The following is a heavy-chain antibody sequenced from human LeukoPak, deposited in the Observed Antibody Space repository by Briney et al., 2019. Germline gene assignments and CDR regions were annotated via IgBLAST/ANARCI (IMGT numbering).Heavy chain of an antibody. CDR2: MYSGGTT. D-gene: IGHD3-22*01. CDR1: GFTVSSNY. V-gene: IGHV3-66*01. Sequence: GGSLRLSCAASGFTVSSNYMSWVRQAPGKGLEWVSVMYSGGTTYYADSVKGRFTVSRDNSKNTLYLQMNSLRTEDTAVYYCARDMGFYYDSSDYWGQGTLVTVSS. J-gene: IGHJ4*02. CDR3: ARDMGFYYDSSDY.